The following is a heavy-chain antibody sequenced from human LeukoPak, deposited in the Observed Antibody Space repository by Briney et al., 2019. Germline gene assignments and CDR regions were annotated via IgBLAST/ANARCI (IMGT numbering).Heavy chain of an antibody. CDR1: GFAFSHHN. J-gene: IGHJ4*02. V-gene: IGHV3-21*01. Sequence: GGSLRLSCAASGFAFSHHNMNWVRQAPGKGLEWVSSITSSSTHIYYSDSVKGRFTVSRDNAKNSMFIQMNSLRGEEKAVYYCARKQNRVRGVTDFDYWGQGTLVTVSS. CDR2: ITSSSTHI. CDR3: ARKQNRVRGVTDFDY. D-gene: IGHD3-10*01.